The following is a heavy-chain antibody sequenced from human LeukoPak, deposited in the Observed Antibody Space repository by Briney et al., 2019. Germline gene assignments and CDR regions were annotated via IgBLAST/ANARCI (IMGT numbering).Heavy chain of an antibody. CDR2: IYSGGST. CDR3: ASSNYYDSSGYYH. V-gene: IGHV3-53*01. J-gene: IGHJ5*02. CDR1: GFTVSSNY. Sequence: GGSLRLSCAASGFTVSSNYMSWVRQAPGKGLGWVSVIYSGGSTYYADSVKGRFTISRDNSKNTLYLQMNSLRAEDTAVYYCASSNYYDSSGYYHWGQGTLVTVSS. D-gene: IGHD3-22*01.